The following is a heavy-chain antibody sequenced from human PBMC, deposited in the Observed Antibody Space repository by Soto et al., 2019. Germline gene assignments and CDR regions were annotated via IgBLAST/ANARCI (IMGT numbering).Heavy chain of an antibody. Sequence: VESLKISCKGSGYIFTSYWICCFLQMPGKGLEWMGIIYPGDSDTRYSPSFQGQVTISADKSISTAYLQWSSLKASDTAMYYCATSTTVTTGRGDIWGQGTMVTVSS. CDR3: ATSTTVTTGRGDI. V-gene: IGHV5-51*01. CDR2: IYPGDSDT. D-gene: IGHD4-17*01. CDR1: GYIFTSYW. J-gene: IGHJ3*02.